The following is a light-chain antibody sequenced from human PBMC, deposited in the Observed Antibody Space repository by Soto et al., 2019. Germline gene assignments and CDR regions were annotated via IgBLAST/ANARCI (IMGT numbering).Light chain of an antibody. Sequence: EVVMTQSPATLSVSLGGRATLSCRASQSVSNNLAWYQQNPGQAPRLLIYGASTRATGIPARFSGSGSGTEFTLESSSLQSEYFAVYYCQQYNNWWTFGQGTKVEIK. CDR1: QSVSNN. J-gene: IGKJ1*01. CDR2: GAS. V-gene: IGKV3-15*01. CDR3: QQYNNWWT.